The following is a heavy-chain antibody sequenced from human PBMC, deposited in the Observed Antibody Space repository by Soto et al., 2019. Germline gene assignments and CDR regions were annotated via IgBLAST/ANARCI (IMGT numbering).Heavy chain of an antibody. V-gene: IGHV1-3*01. J-gene: IGHJ4*02. CDR2: INAGNGNT. D-gene: IGHD3-22*01. CDR3: ARGQQYYYDSSGYYIDY. Sequence: ASVKVSCKASGYTFTSYAMHWVRQAPGQRLEWMGWINAGNGNTKYSQKFQGRVTITRDTSASTAYMELSSLRSEDTAVYYCARGQQYYYDSSGYYIDYWGQGTLVTVSS. CDR1: GYTFTSYA.